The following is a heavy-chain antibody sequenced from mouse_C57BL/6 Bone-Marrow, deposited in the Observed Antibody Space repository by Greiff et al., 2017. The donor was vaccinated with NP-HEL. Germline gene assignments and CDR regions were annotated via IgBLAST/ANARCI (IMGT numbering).Heavy chain of an antibody. CDR2: IYPGSGNT. CDR3: LYDYEGGFDY. D-gene: IGHD2-4*01. V-gene: IGHV1-66*01. J-gene: IGHJ2*01. Sequence: QVQLQQSGPELVKPGASVKISCKASGYSFTSYYIHWVKQRPGQGLEWIGWIYPGSGNTKYNEKFKGKATLTADTSSSTAYMQLSSLTSEDSAVYYCLYDYEGGFDYWGQGTTLTVSS. CDR1: GYSFTSYY.